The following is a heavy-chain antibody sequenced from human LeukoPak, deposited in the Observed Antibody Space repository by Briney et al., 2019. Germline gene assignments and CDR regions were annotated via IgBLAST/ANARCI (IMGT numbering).Heavy chain of an antibody. Sequence: SSETLSLTCAVYGGSFSGYYWSWIRQPPGKGLEWIGSIYYSGNTNYNPSLKSRVTILVDTSKNQFSLKLNSVTAADTAVYYCASPIYGDYTENGFDIWGQGTMVTVSS. CDR2: IYYSGNT. V-gene: IGHV4-34*01. D-gene: IGHD4-17*01. J-gene: IGHJ3*02. CDR1: GGSFSGYY. CDR3: ASPIYGDYTENGFDI.